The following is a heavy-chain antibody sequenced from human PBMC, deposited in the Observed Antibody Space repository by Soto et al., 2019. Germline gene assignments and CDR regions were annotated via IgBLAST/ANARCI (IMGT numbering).Heavy chain of an antibody. CDR3: ARDRIAARNNWFDP. D-gene: IGHD6-6*01. J-gene: IGHJ5*02. V-gene: IGHV1-46*01. CDR1: GYTFTRYY. Sequence: SLKDSCNSSGYTFTRYYMHWVRQAPGQGLEWMGIINPSGGSTSYAQKFQGRVTMTRDTSTSTVYMGLSSLRSEDTAVYYCARDRIAARNNWFDPWGQGNLVTVSS. CDR2: INPSGGST.